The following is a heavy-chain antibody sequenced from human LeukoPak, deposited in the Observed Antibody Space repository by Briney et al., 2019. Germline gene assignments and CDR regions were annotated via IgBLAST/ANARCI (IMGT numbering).Heavy chain of an antibody. CDR2: INHSGST. Sequence: SETLSLTCAVYGGSFSGCYWSWIRQPPGKGLEWIGEINHSGSTNYNPSLKSRVTISVDTSKNQFSLKLSSVTAADTAVYYCARGRLRYFDWLCDAFDIWGQGTMVTVSS. V-gene: IGHV4-34*01. D-gene: IGHD3-9*01. CDR1: GGSFSGCY. J-gene: IGHJ3*02. CDR3: ARGRLRYFDWLCDAFDI.